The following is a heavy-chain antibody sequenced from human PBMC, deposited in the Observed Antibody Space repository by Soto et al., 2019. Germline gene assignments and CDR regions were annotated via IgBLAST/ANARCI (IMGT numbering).Heavy chain of an antibody. D-gene: IGHD2-15*01. V-gene: IGHV2-5*02. CDR2: SYWDDEK. CDR1: GFSLSTSGVG. CDR3: THTMLYCTGGSCTTWFDY. Sequence: QITLKESGPTLVKPTQTLTLTCTFSGFSLSTSGVGVGWIRQPAGKALEWLALSYWDDEKRYSPSLNSRLTITKDTSTHQVVLTMTNMDPVDTATYYCTHTMLYCTGGSCTTWFDYWGQGTLVTVSS. J-gene: IGHJ4*02.